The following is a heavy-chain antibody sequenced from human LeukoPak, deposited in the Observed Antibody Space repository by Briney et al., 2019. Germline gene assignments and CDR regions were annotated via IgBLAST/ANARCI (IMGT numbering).Heavy chain of an antibody. V-gene: IGHV3-53*01. CDR1: GFTVSSNS. Sequence: GGSLRLSCRVSGFTVSSNSMSWVRQAPGKGLEWVSFIYSDSTHYSDSVKGRFTISRDNSKNTLYLQMNSLRAEDTAVYYCARRAGAYSHPYDYWGQGTLVTVSS. J-gene: IGHJ4*02. CDR3: ARRAGAYSHPYDY. CDR2: IYSDST. D-gene: IGHD4/OR15-4a*01.